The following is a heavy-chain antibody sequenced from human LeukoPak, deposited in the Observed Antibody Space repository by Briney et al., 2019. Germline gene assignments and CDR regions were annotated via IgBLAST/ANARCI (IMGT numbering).Heavy chain of an antibody. D-gene: IGHD6-6*01. CDR1: GGSISRYY. CDR3: ARELVLGYFDY. V-gene: IGHV4-59*12. Sequence: PSETLSLTCSVSGGSISRYYWSWIRQPPGKGMEWIGYVYYSGSTSYNPSLKSRVTISVDTSKNQFSLRLSSVTAADTAVYYCARELVLGYFDYWGQGTMVTDSS. J-gene: IGHJ4*02. CDR2: VYYSGST.